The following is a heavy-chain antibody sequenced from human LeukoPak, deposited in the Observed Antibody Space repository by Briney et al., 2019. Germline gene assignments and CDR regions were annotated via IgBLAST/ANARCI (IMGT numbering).Heavy chain of an antibody. CDR2: IYHSGST. J-gene: IGHJ1*01. V-gene: IGHV4-38-2*02. D-gene: IGHD3-9*01. CDR1: GYSISSGYY. Sequence: SETLSLICTVSGYSISSGYYWGWIRQPPGKGLEWIGSIYHSGSTYYNPSLKSRVTISVDTSKNQFSLKLSSVTAADTAVYYCARCVGDFDWPGPLYFQHWGQGTLVTVSS. CDR3: ARCVGDFDWPGPLYFQH.